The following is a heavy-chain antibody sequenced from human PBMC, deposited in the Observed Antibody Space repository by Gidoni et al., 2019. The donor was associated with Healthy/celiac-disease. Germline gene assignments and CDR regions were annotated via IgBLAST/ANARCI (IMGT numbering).Heavy chain of an antibody. CDR2: ISASGANT. J-gene: IGHJ5*02. CDR3: ANRRTS. Sequence: EVQLLESGGGLVQPGGSLRLSCAASGFTFSNYAMSWVRQAPGKGLEWVSTISASGANTYYADSVKGRLTISRDNSKKKLYLQMNSLRAEDTAVYYCANRRTSWGQGTLVTVSS. CDR1: GFTFSNYA. V-gene: IGHV3-23*01.